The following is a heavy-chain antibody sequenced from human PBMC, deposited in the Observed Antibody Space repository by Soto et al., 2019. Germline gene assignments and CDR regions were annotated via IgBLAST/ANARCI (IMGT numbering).Heavy chain of an antibody. J-gene: IGHJ4*02. CDR1: GYSFTFYL. Sequence: PGESPKPYCQGPGYSFTFYLLSRVRQMPGKGLEWMGRIETSDSYTNDSPSFQGHVTISADKSVSTAYLQWSSLKGSDTAMYYCARHGVRGSQDPYFVYWGQGTLVTVSS. CDR2: IETSDSYT. V-gene: IGHV5-10-1*01. CDR3: ARHGVRGSQDPYFVY. D-gene: IGHD1-26*01.